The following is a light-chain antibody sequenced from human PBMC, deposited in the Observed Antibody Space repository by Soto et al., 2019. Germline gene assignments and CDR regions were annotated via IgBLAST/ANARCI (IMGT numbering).Light chain of an antibody. J-gene: IGKJ1*01. CDR2: AAS. CDR3: QQFNSFPRT. CDR1: QGISSY. V-gene: IGKV1-9*01. Sequence: DIQLTQSPSFLSSSVGDRVTVTCRASQGISSYLAWYQQKPGKAPKLLIYAASTLQSGLPSWFSGSGSGTVFTLTISSLPTEDFATYYRQQFNSFPRTFGLGTKVEIK.